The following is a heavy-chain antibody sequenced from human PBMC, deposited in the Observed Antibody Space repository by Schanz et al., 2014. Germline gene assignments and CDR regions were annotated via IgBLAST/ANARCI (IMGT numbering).Heavy chain of an antibody. V-gene: IGHV3-23*04. J-gene: IGHJ4*02. CDR3: AKQIHYDILTVTRN. CDR2: LSGSGGST. CDR1: GFTFITYT. D-gene: IGHD3-9*01. Sequence: EVLLVESGGGLVKPGGSLRLSCEASGFTFITYTMSWVRQAPGKGLEWVSALSGSGGSTYYADSVKGRFTISRDNSKNTLYLQMNSLRAEDTAVYYCAKQIHYDILTVTRNWGQGTLVTVSS.